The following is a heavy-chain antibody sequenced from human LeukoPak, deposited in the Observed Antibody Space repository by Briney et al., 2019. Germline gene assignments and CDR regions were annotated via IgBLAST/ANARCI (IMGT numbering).Heavy chain of an antibody. V-gene: IGHV1-18*01. CDR2: ISAYNGNT. CDR3: ARGRSSGWYFDY. D-gene: IGHD6-19*01. CDR1: GYTFNTYG. J-gene: IGHJ4*02. Sequence: ASVKVSCKASGYTFNTYGITWVRQAPGQGLEWMGWISAYNGNTNYAQKLQGRVTMTTDTSTSTAYMELRSLRSDDTAVYYRARGRSSGWYFDYWGQGTLVTVSS.